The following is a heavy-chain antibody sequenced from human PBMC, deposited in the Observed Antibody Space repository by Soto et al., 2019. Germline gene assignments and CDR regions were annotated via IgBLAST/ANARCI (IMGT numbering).Heavy chain of an antibody. Sequence: ASVKVSCKASGYTFTSYDINWVRQATGQGLEWMGWMNPNSGNTGYAQKFQGRVTMTRNTSISTAYMELSSLRSEDTAVYYCARDGDSPLPFDYWGQGTLVTVSS. CDR2: MNPNSGNT. CDR3: ARDGDSPLPFDY. J-gene: IGHJ4*02. V-gene: IGHV1-8*01. D-gene: IGHD7-27*01. CDR1: GYTFTSYD.